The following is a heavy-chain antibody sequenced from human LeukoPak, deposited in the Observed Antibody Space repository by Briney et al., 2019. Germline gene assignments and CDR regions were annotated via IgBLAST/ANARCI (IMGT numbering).Heavy chain of an antibody. CDR1: GFTVSSNY. J-gene: IGHJ3*02. CDR3: AKDLRGKIVVVPAAPRGAFDI. Sequence: GSLRLSCAASGFTVSSNYMSWVRQAPGKGLEWVSAISGSGGSTYYADSVKGRFTISRDNSKNTLYLQMNSLRAEDTAVYYCAKDLRGKIVVVPAAPRGAFDIWGQGTMVTVSS. V-gene: IGHV3-23*01. D-gene: IGHD2-2*01. CDR2: ISGSGGST.